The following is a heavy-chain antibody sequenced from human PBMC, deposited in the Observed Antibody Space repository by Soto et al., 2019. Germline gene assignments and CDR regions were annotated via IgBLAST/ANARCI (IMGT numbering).Heavy chain of an antibody. V-gene: IGHV1-2*02. J-gene: IGHJ4*02. CDR1: GYTFTGYY. D-gene: IGHD1-20*01. Sequence: ASVKVSCKAPGYTFTGYYMHWLRQAPGQGLEWMGWINPNSGGTNYAQKFQGRVTMTRDTSISTAYMELSRLRSDDTAVYYCASGTLAAYNWNDIGYWGQGTLVTVSS. CDR3: ASGTLAAYNWNDIGY. CDR2: INPNSGGT.